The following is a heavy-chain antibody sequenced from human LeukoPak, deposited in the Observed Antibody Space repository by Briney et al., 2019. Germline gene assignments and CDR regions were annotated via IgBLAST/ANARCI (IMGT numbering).Heavy chain of an antibody. Sequence: SENLSLTCTVSGDSISTYYWTWIRQPAGKGLEWIARLYTSGSTTYNPSLKSRVTMSVDTSKNQFALKLNTVTAADTAVYCCARVAPPAEQFDSWGQGTLVTVSS. CDR2: LYTSGST. CDR3: ARVAPPAEQFDS. CDR1: GDSISTYY. V-gene: IGHV4-4*07. J-gene: IGHJ4*02.